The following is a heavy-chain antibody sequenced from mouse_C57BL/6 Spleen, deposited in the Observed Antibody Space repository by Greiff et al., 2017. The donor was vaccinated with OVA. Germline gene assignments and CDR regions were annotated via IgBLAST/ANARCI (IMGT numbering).Heavy chain of an antibody. Sequence: EVTLVESGGGLVKPGGSLKLSCAASGFTFSSYTMSWVRQTPEKRLEWVATISGGGGNTYYPDSVKGRFTISRDNAKNTLYLQMSSLRSEDTALYYCARPNWDWYFDVWGTGTTVTVSS. CDR1: GFTFSSYT. V-gene: IGHV5-9*01. CDR2: ISGGGGNT. D-gene: IGHD4-1*01. CDR3: ARPNWDWYFDV. J-gene: IGHJ1*03.